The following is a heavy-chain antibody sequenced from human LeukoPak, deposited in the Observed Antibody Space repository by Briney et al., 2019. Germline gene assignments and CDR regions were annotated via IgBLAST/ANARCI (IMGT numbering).Heavy chain of an antibody. J-gene: IGHJ3*02. Sequence: GSSVKVSCKASGGTFSSYAISWVRQAPGQGLEWMGGIIPIFGTANYAQKFQGRVTITADESTSTAYMELSSLRSEDTAVYYCARGHREWALGVSYSGDAFDIWGQGTMVIVSS. CDR1: GGTFSSYA. CDR3: ARGHREWALGVSYSGDAFDI. V-gene: IGHV1-69*01. D-gene: IGHD1-26*01. CDR2: IIPIFGTA.